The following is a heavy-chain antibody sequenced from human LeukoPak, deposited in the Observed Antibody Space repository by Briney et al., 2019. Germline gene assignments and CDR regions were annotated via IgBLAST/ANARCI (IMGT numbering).Heavy chain of an antibody. CDR3: VRERNNFWSGHHSIFDS. J-gene: IGHJ4*02. CDR2: INNDGSST. V-gene: IGHV3-74*01. Sequence: GGSLRLSCAASGFIFSDHWMHWVRQAPGKGLVWLSRINNDGSSTIYADSVKGRFTFSRDNAENTLFLEMSSLRVEDTAVHYCVRERNNFWSGHHSIFDSWGQGTLVTVSS. CDR1: GFIFSDHW. D-gene: IGHD3-3*01.